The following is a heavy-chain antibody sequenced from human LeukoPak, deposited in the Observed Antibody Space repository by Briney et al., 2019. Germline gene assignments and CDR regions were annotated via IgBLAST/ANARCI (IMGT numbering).Heavy chain of an antibody. V-gene: IGHV3-53*01. CDR3: ARNVGY. Sequence: QPGRSLRLSCAVSGLTVSNNYMSWVRQAPGKGLEWVSVIYSGGSTYYADSGKGRFTISRDNSKNTVYLQMNSLRDEDTAVYYCARNVGYWGQGTLVTVSS. J-gene: IGHJ4*02. CDR2: IYSGGST. D-gene: IGHD1-26*01. CDR1: GLTVSNNY.